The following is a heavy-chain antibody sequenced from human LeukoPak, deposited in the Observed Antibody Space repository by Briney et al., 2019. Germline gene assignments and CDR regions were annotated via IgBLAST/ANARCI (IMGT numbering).Heavy chain of an antibody. CDR1: VYTFTSSG. J-gene: IGHJ3*02. CDR3: ARDHIAVAGNAAFDI. CDR2: ISAYNGNT. D-gene: IGHD6-19*01. V-gene: IGHV1-18*01. Sequence: GASVKVSSRASVYTFTSSGISWVRQAPGQGVEWMGWISAYNGNTNCAQKLQGRVTMTTDTSTSTAYMELRSLRSDDTAVYYCARDHIAVAGNAAFDIWGQGTMVTVSS.